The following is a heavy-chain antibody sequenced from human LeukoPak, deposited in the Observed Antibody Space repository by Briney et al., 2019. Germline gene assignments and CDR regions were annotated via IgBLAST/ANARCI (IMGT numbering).Heavy chain of an antibody. Sequence: GGSLRLSCAASGFRFSSYSMSWVRQAPGKGLVWVSRINSDGISTGYADSVKGRFTVSRDNAKKTLYLQMNSLRAEDTAVYYCARDVGNFDYWGQGTLVTVSS. J-gene: IGHJ4*02. CDR2: INSDGIST. CDR3: ARDVGNFDY. CDR1: GFRFSSYS. V-gene: IGHV3-74*01.